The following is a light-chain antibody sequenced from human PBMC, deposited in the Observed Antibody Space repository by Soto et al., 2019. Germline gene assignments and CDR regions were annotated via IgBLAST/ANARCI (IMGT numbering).Light chain of an antibody. CDR2: GAS. Sequence: EIVMTQSPATLSVSPGERATLSCRASHSVSSNLAWYQQKPGQAPRLLIYGASTRATGIPDRFSGSGSGTEFTLTISSLQSEDFAVYYCQQYNNWPPSWTFGQGTKVEIK. V-gene: IGKV3-15*01. CDR1: HSVSSN. J-gene: IGKJ1*01. CDR3: QQYNNWPPSWT.